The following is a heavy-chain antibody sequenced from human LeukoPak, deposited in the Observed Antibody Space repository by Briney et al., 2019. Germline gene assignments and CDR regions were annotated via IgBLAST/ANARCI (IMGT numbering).Heavy chain of an antibody. D-gene: IGHD3-10*01. CDR3: ARDTRFGEEGQKNAFDI. CDR2: MNPNSGNT. V-gene: IGHV1-8*01. J-gene: IGHJ3*02. Sequence: ASVKVSCKASGYTFTSYDINWVRQATGQGIEWMGWMNPNSGNTGYAQKFQGRVTMTRNTSISTAYMELRSLRSDDTAVYYCARDTRFGEEGQKNAFDIWGQGTMVTVSP. CDR1: GYTFTSYD.